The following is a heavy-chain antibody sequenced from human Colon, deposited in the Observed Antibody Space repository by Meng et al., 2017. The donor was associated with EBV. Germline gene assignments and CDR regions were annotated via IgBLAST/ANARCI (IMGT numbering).Heavy chain of an antibody. Sequence: VHLEDSGPGLVKPSQTLSLTCTVSGCSISSGGYYWSWIRQHPGKGLEWIGYIYYSGSTYYNPSLKSRVTISIDTSKNQFSLKLSSVTAADTAVYYCARGPSRWLQFSFDYWGQGTLVTVSS. J-gene: IGHJ4*02. CDR3: ARGPSRWLQFSFDY. CDR1: GCSISSGGYY. V-gene: IGHV4-31*03. CDR2: IYYSGST. D-gene: IGHD5-24*01.